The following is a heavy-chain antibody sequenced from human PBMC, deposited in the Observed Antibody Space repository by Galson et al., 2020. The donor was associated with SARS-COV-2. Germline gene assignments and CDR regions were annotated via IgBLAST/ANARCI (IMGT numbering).Heavy chain of an antibody. CDR3: STGLSTYPTKY. D-gene: IGHD2-2*01. J-gene: IGHJ4*02. V-gene: IGHV3-33*08. Sequence: GSLRLSCAASGFNFGSYAMHWFRQAPGKGLEWVAVIWDDGSNENNVDSVKGRFTISRDISKSTLYLQMNSLRAEDTAVYYCSTGLSTYPTKYWGQGTLVTVSS. CDR2: IWDDGSNE. CDR1: GFNFGSYA.